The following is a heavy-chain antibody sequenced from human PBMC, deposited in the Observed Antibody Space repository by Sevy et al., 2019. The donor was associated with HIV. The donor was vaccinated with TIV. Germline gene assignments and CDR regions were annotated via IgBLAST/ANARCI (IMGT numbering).Heavy chain of an antibody. J-gene: IGHJ4*02. CDR2: INPNSGGT. D-gene: IGHD2-8*01. CDR3: ARGGGDGVVTYFDY. V-gene: IGHV1-2*04. CDR1: GYTFTDYY. Sequence: ASVKVSCKASGYTFTDYYIHWVRQAPGQGLEWLGWINPNSGGTNYAQKFQDWVTMTRDTSISTAYMELSRLKSDDTAVYYWARGGGDGVVTYFDYWGQGTPVTVSS.